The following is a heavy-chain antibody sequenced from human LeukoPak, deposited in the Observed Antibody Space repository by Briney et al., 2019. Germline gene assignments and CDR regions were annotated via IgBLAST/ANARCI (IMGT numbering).Heavy chain of an antibody. D-gene: IGHD6-13*01. V-gene: IGHV3-23*01. Sequence: GSLRLSCAASGFTFSSYAMSWVRQAPGKGLEWVSAISDSGGSTYYADSVTGRFTISRDNSKNTLYLQMNSLRAEDTAVYYCAKDLHSSSWYNYFQHWGQGTLVTVSS. CDR3: AKDLHSSSWYNYFQH. J-gene: IGHJ1*01. CDR1: GFTFSSYA. CDR2: ISDSGGST.